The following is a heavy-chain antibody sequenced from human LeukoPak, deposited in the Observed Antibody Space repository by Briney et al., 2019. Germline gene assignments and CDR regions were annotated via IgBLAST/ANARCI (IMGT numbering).Heavy chain of an antibody. CDR2: MRGSGDTV. D-gene: IGHD6-13*01. Sequence: GGSLRLSCAASGFTFSDYFRTWIRQAPGNGLEWIAHMRGSGDTVSYADSVRGRFTISRDNVKNSLYLQMNGLRVEDTAVYYCARLGVITAAGTYDYWGQGALVTVSS. CDR3: ARLGVITAAGTYDY. V-gene: IGHV3-11*01. CDR1: GFTFSDYF. J-gene: IGHJ4*02.